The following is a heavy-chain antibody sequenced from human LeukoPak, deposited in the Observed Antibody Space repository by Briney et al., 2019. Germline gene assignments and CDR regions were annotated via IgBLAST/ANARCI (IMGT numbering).Heavy chain of an antibody. V-gene: IGHV1-69*13. D-gene: IGHD3-10*01. CDR3: ARPMVRGDKVYWFDP. CDR1: GGTFSNFA. J-gene: IGHJ5*02. Sequence: ASVKVSCKASGGTFSNFAINWVRQAPGQGLEWMGGIIPIFGTPRYAQNFEGRVTITADESTSTAYMELSSLRSEDTAVYYCARPMVRGDKVYWFDPWGQGTLVTVSS. CDR2: IIPIFGTP.